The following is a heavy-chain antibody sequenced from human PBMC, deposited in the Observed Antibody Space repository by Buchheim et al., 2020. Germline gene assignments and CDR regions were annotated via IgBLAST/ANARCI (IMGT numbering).Heavy chain of an antibody. Sequence: EVQLLESGGAFVQPGGSLRLSCAASGFIFSSYGMNWVRQAPGKGLEWVSDISSSGGSTHYADSVKGRFTGPRDNSKNTLYLLMNSLRAEDTALYYCAKDVASNFGFGRIDSWGQGTL. D-gene: IGHD3-3*01. CDR1: GFIFSSYG. CDR3: AKDVASNFGFGRIDS. V-gene: IGHV3-23*01. J-gene: IGHJ4*02. CDR2: ISSSGGST.